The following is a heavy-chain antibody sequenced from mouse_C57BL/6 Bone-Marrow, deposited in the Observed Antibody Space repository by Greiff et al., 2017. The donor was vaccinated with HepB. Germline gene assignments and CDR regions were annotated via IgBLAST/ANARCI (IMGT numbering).Heavy chain of an antibody. V-gene: IGHV1-15*01. CDR3: TRGGLTTAVAPFY. D-gene: IGHD1-1*01. CDR1: GYTFTDYE. CDR2: IDPETGGT. Sequence: VQLQESGAELVRPGASVTLSCKASGYTFTDYEMHWVKQTPVHGLEWIGAIDPETGGTAYNQKFKGKAILTADKSSSTAYMELRSLTSEDSAVYYWTRGGLTTAVAPFYWGQGTTLTVSS. J-gene: IGHJ2*01.